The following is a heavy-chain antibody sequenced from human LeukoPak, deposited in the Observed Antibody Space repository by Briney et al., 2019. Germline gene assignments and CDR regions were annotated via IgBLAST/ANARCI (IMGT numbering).Heavy chain of an antibody. J-gene: IGHJ4*02. CDR2: IRSKANSYAT. CDR3: TRRGVRGERYYFDY. Sequence: PGGSLRLSCAASGFTFSGSAMHWVRQASGKGLEWVGRIRSKANSYATAYAASVKGRLTISRDDSKNTAYLQMNSLKTEDTAVYYCTRRGVRGERYYFDYWGQGTLVTVSS. D-gene: IGHD3-10*01. CDR1: GFTFSGSA. V-gene: IGHV3-73*01.